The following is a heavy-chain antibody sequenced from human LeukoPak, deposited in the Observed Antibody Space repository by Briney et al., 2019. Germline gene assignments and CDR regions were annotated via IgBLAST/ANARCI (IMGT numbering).Heavy chain of an antibody. CDR2: ISSISYI. V-gene: IGHV3-21*01. Sequence: GGSLRLSCAVSGFTFSSYSMNRVRQAPGKGLEWVSSISSISYIYYAELVKGRFTISRDTAKNSLYLEMNSLRAEDTAVYYCARDQYGDYALDYWGQGTLVTVSS. J-gene: IGHJ4*02. CDR1: GFTFSSYS. CDR3: ARDQYGDYALDY. D-gene: IGHD4-17*01.